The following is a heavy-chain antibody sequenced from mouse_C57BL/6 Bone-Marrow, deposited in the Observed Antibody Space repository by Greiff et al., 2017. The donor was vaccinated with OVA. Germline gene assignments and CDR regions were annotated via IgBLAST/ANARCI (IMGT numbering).Heavy chain of an antibody. Sequence: EVQVVESGPGLVKPSQSLSLTCSVTGYSITSGYYWNWIRQFPGNKLEWMGYISYDGSNNYNPSLKNRISITRDTSKNQFFLKLNSVTTEDTATYYCARDRDYYGSSYGFAYWGQGTLVTVSA. CDR1: GYSITSGYY. D-gene: IGHD1-1*01. CDR3: ARDRDYYGSSYGFAY. V-gene: IGHV3-6*01. J-gene: IGHJ3*01. CDR2: ISYDGSN.